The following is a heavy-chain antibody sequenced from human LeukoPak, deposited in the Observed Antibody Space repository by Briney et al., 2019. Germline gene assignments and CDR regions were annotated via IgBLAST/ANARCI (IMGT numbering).Heavy chain of an antibody. J-gene: IGHJ4*02. Sequence: GGSLRLSCAASGFTFSSYGMHWVRQAPGKGLEWVAFIRYDGSNKYYAASVKGRFTISRDKSNNTLYLEMNSLRAEDTAVYYCARGDGYYYGSGSYCDFWGQGTLVTVSS. CDR2: IRYDGSNK. CDR1: GFTFSSYG. D-gene: IGHD3-10*01. CDR3: ARGDGYYYGSGSYCDF. V-gene: IGHV3-30*02.